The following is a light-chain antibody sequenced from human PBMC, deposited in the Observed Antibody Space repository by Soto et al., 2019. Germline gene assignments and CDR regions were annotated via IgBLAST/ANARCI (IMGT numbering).Light chain of an antibody. CDR2: GAS. J-gene: IGKJ3*01. CDR3: QQFGSSPGFT. Sequence: EIVLTQSPGTLSLSPGERATLSCRASQSINSRYLAWYQQKPGQAPRLLIYGASSRSTGIPDRFSGSGSATNFTLTISRLEPDDFAVYYCQQFGSSPGFTFGPGTKVDIK. CDR1: QSINSRY. V-gene: IGKV3-20*01.